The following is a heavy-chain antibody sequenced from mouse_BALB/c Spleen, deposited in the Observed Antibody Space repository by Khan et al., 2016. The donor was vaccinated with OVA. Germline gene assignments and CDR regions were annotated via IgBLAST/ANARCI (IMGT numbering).Heavy chain of an antibody. CDR3: TKNAWIKY. Sequence: EVQLQESGPGLAKPSQSVSLTCTVTGYSITSGNVWNWIRQFPGNKLEWMDFISQSGSTNYNPTLKSRISFTRDKSQSQVFLEYDSVTTGETATYYRTKNAWIKYWGQGTTLTVSS. J-gene: IGHJ2*01. V-gene: IGHV3-2*02. CDR2: ISQSGST. CDR1: GYSITSGNV.